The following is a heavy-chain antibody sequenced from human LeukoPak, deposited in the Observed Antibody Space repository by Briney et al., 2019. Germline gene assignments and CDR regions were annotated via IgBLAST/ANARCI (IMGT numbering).Heavy chain of an antibody. CDR2: IKSDGGT. J-gene: IGHJ4*02. CDR1: GFTFSNYW. D-gene: IGHD7-27*01. CDR3: TTAKWGTLFDY. V-gene: IGHV3-74*01. Sequence: GGSLRLSCAASGFTFSNYWMNWVRQVPGKGLVWVSRIKSDGGTSYADSVKGRFTISRDDSKNTLFLQTNSLKTEDTAVYYCTTAKWGTLFDYWGQGTLVTVSS.